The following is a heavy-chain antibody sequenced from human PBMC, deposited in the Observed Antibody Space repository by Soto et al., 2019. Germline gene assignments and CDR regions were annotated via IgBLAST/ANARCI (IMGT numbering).Heavy chain of an antibody. CDR3: ASDRNDYGDYHFDY. D-gene: IGHD4-17*01. CDR1: GGSFSGYY. V-gene: IGHV4-34*01. J-gene: IGHJ4*02. Sequence: QVQLQQWGAGLLKPSETLSLTCAVYGGSFSGYYWSWIRQPPGKGLEWIGEINHSGSTNYNPSLKSRVTISVDTSKNQFSLKLSSVTAADTAVYYCASDRNDYGDYHFDYWCQGTLVTVSS. CDR2: INHSGST.